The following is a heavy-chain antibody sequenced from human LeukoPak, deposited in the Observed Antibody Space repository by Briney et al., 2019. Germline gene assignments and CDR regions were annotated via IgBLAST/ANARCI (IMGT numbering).Heavy chain of an antibody. CDR1: GGTFSSYA. Sequence: SVKVSCKASGGTFSSYAISWVRQAPGQGLEWMGGIIPIFGTANYAQKFQGRVTITTDESTSTAYMELSSLRSEDTAVYYCARVTYYYGSGISYMDVWGKGTTVTVSS. CDR3: ARVTYYYGSGISYMDV. V-gene: IGHV1-69*05. CDR2: IIPIFGTA. J-gene: IGHJ6*03. D-gene: IGHD3-10*01.